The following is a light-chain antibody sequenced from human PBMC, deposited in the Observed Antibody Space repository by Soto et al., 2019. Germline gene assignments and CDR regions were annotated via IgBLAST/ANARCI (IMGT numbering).Light chain of an antibody. CDR1: SSNIGSNY. CDR2: RNN. V-gene: IGLV1-47*01. CDR3: AAWDDSLSGRVV. J-gene: IGLJ2*01. Sequence: QSALTQPPSASGTPGQRVTISCSGSSSNIGSNYVYWYQQLPGTAPKLLIYRNNQRPSGVPDRFSGSKSGTSASLAISGLRSEDEADYYCAAWDDSLSGRVVFGGGTKLTVL.